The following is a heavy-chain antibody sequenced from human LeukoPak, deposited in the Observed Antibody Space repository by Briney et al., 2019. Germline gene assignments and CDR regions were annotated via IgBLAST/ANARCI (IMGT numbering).Heavy chain of an antibody. CDR3: ARQGYDILTGYIDAFDI. J-gene: IGHJ3*02. CDR1: GGSISRYY. Sequence: SETLSLTCTVSGGSISRYYWSWIRQPPGKGLEWIGYISYSGSTNYNPSLKSRVTISIDTSKNQFSLKLRSVTAADTAIYYCARQGYDILTGYIDAFDIWGQGTMVTVSS. D-gene: IGHD3-9*01. CDR2: ISYSGST. V-gene: IGHV4-59*08.